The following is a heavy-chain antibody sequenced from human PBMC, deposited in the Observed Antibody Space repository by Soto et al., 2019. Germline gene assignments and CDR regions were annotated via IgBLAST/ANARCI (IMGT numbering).Heavy chain of an antibody. D-gene: IGHD3-9*01. CDR2: INHSGST. V-gene: IGHV4-34*01. CDR1: GGSFSGYY. J-gene: IGHJ4*02. CDR3: ARGPSDYDILTGYFPADY. Sequence: SETLSLTCAVYGGSFSGYYWSWIRQPPGKGLEWIGEINHSGSTNYNPSLKSRVTISVDTSKNQFSLKLSSVTAADTAVYYCARGPSDYDILTGYFPADYWGQGTLVTVSS.